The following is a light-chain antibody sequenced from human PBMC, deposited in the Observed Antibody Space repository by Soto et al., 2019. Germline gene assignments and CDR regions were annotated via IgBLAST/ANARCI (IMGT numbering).Light chain of an antibody. CDR1: RSVLYNVNKKNY. V-gene: IGKV4-1*01. CDR2: WAS. Sequence: DFVMTQSPDSLAVSLVERATINCKSSRSVLYNVNKKNYLAGYQQKPVQPPQLLIYWASIRESGVPDRFSGSGSGTDFALTISSLQAEDVAGYYCQQYYTKPWTFGHGTKVEI. CDR3: QQYYTKPWT. J-gene: IGKJ1*01.